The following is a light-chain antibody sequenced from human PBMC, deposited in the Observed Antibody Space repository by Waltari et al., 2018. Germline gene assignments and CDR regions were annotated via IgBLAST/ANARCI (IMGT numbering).Light chain of an antibody. CDR3: CSHAGSSTVV. CDR2: EVS. Sequence: QSALTQPASVSGSPGQSITISCTGTSSDVGSHNLVSWYHQHPGKAPKLMIYEVSKRPQGVSNRFSGSKSGNTASLRISGLQAEDEADYYCCSHAGSSTVVFGGGTKLTVL. V-gene: IGLV2-23*02. J-gene: IGLJ2*01. CDR1: SSDVGSHNL.